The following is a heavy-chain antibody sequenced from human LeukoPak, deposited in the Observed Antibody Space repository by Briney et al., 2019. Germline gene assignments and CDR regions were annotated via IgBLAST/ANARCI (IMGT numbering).Heavy chain of an antibody. Sequence: SETLSLTCTVSGGSICSSCYYWGWIRQTPGTGLEWIGSIYYSGSTYYNPSLKSRVTISVDTSKNQFSLKLSSVTAADTAVYDCARRKAESGYFDYWGQGTLVTVSS. CDR3: ARRKAESGYFDY. CDR2: IYYSGST. V-gene: IGHV4-39*01. J-gene: IGHJ4*02. D-gene: IGHD1-14*01. CDR1: GGSICSSCYY.